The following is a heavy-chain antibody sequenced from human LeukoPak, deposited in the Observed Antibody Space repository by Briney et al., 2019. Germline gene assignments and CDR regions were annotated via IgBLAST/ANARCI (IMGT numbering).Heavy chain of an antibody. CDR2: IIPIFGTA. J-gene: IGHJ6*03. Sequence: SVKVSCKASGGTFSSYAISWVRQAPGQGLEWMGGIIPIFGTANYAQKFQGRVTITADKSTSTAYMELSSLRSEDTAVYYCASVGGWGRGSRLGLYYYYYMDVWGKGTTVTVSS. D-gene: IGHD1-26*01. CDR1: GGTFSSYA. V-gene: IGHV1-69*06. CDR3: ASVGGWGRGSRLGLYYYYYMDV.